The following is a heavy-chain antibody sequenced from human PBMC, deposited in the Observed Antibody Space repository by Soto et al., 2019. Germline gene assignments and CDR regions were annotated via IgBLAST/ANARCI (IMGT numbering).Heavy chain of an antibody. CDR1: GFTFSSYW. Sequence: EVQLVESGGGLVQPGGSLRLSCAASGFTFSSYWMNWVRQAPGKGLEWVANIKQDGTEKHYVDSVKDRFTISRDNAKSSLHLQLNSLRDDDTAGYYCAGGTGWFIVDWGQGTLVTVYS. CDR3: AGGTGWFIVD. D-gene: IGHD6-19*01. V-gene: IGHV3-7*02. J-gene: IGHJ4*02. CDR2: IKQDGTEK.